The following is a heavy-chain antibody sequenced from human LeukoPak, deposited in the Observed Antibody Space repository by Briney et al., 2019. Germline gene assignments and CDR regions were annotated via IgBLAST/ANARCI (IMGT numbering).Heavy chain of an antibody. D-gene: IGHD6-13*01. CDR1: GYTFTNYG. CDR2: INPSGGST. J-gene: IGHJ4*02. Sequence: PSVKLSCKASGYTFTNYGISCVRQAPGQGLECRGIINPSGGSTRYAQKFQGRVTMTRDTSTSTVYMELSSLRSEDTAVYYCARGSIAAAGLFDYWGQGNLVTVSS. CDR3: ARGSIAAAGLFDY. V-gene: IGHV1-46*01.